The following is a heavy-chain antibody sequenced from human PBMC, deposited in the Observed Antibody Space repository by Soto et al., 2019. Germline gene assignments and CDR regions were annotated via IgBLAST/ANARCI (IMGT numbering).Heavy chain of an antibody. D-gene: IGHD6-13*01. Sequence: QVQLVQSGAEVKKHGSSVKVSCKASGGTFSSYAISWVRQAPGQGLEWMGGIIPIFGTANYAQKFKGRVTITADESTSTAYMEPSSLRSEDTDVYYCAFSSWFQGWFDPGGQGTQDTVSS. V-gene: IGHV1-69*01. CDR2: IIPIFGTA. CDR3: AFSSWFQGWFDP. CDR1: GGTFSSYA. J-gene: IGHJ5*02.